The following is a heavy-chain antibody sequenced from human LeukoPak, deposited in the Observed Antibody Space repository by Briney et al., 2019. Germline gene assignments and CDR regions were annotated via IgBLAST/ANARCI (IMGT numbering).Heavy chain of an antibody. Sequence: SETLSLTCTVSGGSISGYYWSWIRQPPGKGLEWIGYIYYGGNTNYNPSLKSRVTISVDTSKNQFSLRLNSVTAADTAVYYCVRGRAWFDPWGQGTLVTVSS. CDR3: VRGRAWFDP. D-gene: IGHD3-10*01. J-gene: IGHJ5*02. V-gene: IGHV4-59*01. CDR2: IYYGGNT. CDR1: GGSISGYY.